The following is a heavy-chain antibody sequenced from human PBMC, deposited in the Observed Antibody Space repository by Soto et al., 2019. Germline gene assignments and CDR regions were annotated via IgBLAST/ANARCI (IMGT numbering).Heavy chain of an antibody. Sequence: ASVKVSCKASGYTFTYYGISWVRQAPGQGLEWMGWISAYNGNTNYAQKLQGRVTMTTDTSTTTAYMELRSLRSDDTAVYYCAREPLRGYYYAMDVWGPGTTVTVSS. D-gene: IGHD3-10*01. CDR3: AREPLRGYYYAMDV. J-gene: IGHJ6*02. CDR1: GYTFTYYG. CDR2: ISAYNGNT. V-gene: IGHV1-18*01.